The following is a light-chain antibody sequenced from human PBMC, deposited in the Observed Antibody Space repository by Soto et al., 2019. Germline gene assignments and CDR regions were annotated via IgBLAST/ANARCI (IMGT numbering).Light chain of an antibody. CDR3: QQYNNWPIT. V-gene: IGKV3-15*01. CDR2: GAS. J-gene: IGKJ5*01. Sequence: EIVCTQSPVTVSFSPGERATLSCRASQSISSSSLAWYQQKPGQAPRLLIYGASTRATGIPARFSGSGSGAEFTLTINSLQSEDFAVYYCQQYNNWPITFGQGTRLEIK. CDR1: QSISSS.